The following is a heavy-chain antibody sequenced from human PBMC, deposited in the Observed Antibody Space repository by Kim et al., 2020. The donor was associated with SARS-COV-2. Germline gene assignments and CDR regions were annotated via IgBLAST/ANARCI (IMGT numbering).Heavy chain of an antibody. J-gene: IGHJ4*01. CDR3: ARWNCSGGSCYAYYFDY. Sequence: SETLSLTCTVSGYSISSGYYWGWIRQPPGKGLEWIGSIYHSGSTYYNPSLKSRVTISVDTSKNQFSLKLSSVTAADTAVYYCARWNCSGGSCYAYYFDY. V-gene: IGHV4-38-2*02. CDR1: GYSISSGYY. CDR2: IYHSGST. D-gene: IGHD2-15*01.